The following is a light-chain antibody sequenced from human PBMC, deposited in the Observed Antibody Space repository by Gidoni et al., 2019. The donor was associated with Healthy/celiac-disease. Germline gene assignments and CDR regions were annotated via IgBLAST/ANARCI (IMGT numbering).Light chain of an antibody. CDR3: QQSYSTPQYT. CDR1: QSISSY. Sequence: DIQMTQSPSSMSASVGDRVTINCRASQSISSYLNWYQQKPGKAPKLLIYAASSLQSGVPSRFSGSGSWTDFTLTISSLQPEDFATYYCQQSYSTPQYTFGQGTKLEIK. CDR2: AAS. V-gene: IGKV1-39*01. J-gene: IGKJ2*01.